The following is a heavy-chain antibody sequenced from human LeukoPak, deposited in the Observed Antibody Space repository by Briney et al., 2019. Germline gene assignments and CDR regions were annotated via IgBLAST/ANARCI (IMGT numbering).Heavy chain of an antibody. CDR2: IYSGGST. CDR1: GGSISSNY. V-gene: IGHV3-53*01. Sequence: ETLSLTCTVSGGSISSNYISWVRQAPGKGLEWVSVIYSGGSTYYADSVKGRFTISRDNSKNTLYLQMNSLRAEDTAVYYCARTLKYSSSWRYASDIWGQGTMVTVSS. J-gene: IGHJ3*02. D-gene: IGHD6-13*01. CDR3: ARTLKYSSSWRYASDI.